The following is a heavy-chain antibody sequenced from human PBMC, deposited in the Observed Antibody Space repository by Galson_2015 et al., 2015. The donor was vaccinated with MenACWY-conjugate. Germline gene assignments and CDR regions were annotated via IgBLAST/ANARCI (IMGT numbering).Heavy chain of an antibody. CDR2: SGTTT. D-gene: IGHD5-12*01. V-gene: IGHV3-53*01. CDR3: ARSTVGYGERWLHP. Sequence: SGTTTRYADSVKGRFAISGDDSTNTVYLQMSSLRAEDTAMYYCARSTVGYGERWLHPWGQGIPVTVSS. J-gene: IGHJ5*02.